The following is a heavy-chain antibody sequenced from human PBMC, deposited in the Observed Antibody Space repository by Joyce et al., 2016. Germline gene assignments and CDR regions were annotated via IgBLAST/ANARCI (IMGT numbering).Heavy chain of an antibody. Sequence: QVQLQEWGAGLLKPSETLSLTCAVNGGSLSGYYWSWIRQAPGMGLEWIGEVNDRRRTNYNPPLKCRATTSMDTSKTQFSLRVTTVTAADTSVYFCARARRGIILARGEMGEYLQHWGRGSVVIVSS. J-gene: IGHJ1*01. V-gene: IGHV4-34*01. CDR1: GGSLSGYY. CDR3: ARARRGIILARGEMGEYLQH. CDR2: VNDRRRT. D-gene: IGHD3-10*01.